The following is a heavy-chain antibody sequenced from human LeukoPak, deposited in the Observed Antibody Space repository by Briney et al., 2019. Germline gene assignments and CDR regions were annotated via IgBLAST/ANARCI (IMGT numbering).Heavy chain of an antibody. V-gene: IGHV4-38-2*01. CDR1: GYSIGSGYY. D-gene: IGHD5-24*01. Sequence: PSETLSLTCAVSGYSIGSGYYWGWIRQPPGKGLEWIGSIHHSGSTYYNPSLKSRVTISVDTSKNQFSLKLSSVTAADTAVYYCARSPERWLQLLIDYWGQGTLVTVSS. J-gene: IGHJ4*02. CDR2: IHHSGST. CDR3: ARSPERWLQLLIDY.